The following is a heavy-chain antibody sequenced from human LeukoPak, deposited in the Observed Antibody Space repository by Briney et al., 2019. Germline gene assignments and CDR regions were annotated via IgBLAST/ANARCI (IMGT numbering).Heavy chain of an antibody. J-gene: IGHJ4*02. Sequence: SETLTLTCTVSSGSISSGDYYWTWLRQPPGKGLEWFSNIYYSESTYYHPSLKSRVTISVDTSKNQFSLKLSSVTAADTAVYYCARTKYSSGWYVVRSGDPFDYWGQGTLVTVSS. CDR2: IYYSEST. CDR1: SGSISSGDYY. V-gene: IGHV4-30-4*08. CDR3: ARTKYSSGWYVVRSGDPFDY. D-gene: IGHD6-19*01.